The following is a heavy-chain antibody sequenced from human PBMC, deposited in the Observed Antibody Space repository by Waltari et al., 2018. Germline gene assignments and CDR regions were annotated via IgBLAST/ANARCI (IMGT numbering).Heavy chain of an antibody. CDR1: GFTFSSYA. J-gene: IGHJ3*02. Sequence: EVQLLESGGGLVQPGGSLRLSCAASGFTFSSYAMSWVRQAPGKGLEWVSAISGSGGSTYYADSVKRRFTISRDNSKNTLYLQMNSLRAEDTAVYYCAKARTDSSGWATHDAFDIWGQGTMVTVSS. CDR3: AKARTDSSGWATHDAFDI. V-gene: IGHV3-23*01. D-gene: IGHD3-22*01. CDR2: ISGSGGST.